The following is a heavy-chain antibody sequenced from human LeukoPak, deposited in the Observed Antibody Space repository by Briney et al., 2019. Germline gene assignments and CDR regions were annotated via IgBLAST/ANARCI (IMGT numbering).Heavy chain of an antibody. V-gene: IGHV4-34*01. J-gene: IGHJ6*02. CDR2: INHSGST. CDR3: ARLGQDMVRGVIITLLDV. CDR1: GGSFSDYY. Sequence: SETLSLTCAVYGGSFSDYYWSWIRQPPGKGLEWIGEINHSGSTNYNPSLKSRVTISVDTSKNQFSLKLSSVTAADTAVYYCARLGQDMVRGVIITLLDVWGQGTTVTVSS. D-gene: IGHD3-10*01.